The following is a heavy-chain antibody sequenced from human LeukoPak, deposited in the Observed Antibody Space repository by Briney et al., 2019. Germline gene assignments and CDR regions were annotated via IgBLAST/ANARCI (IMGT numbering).Heavy chain of an antibody. D-gene: IGHD2-21*02. CDR2: IWYDGSNE. Sequence: GGSLRLSCVASGFIFSNYGMHWVRQAPGKGLEWVAVIWYDGSNEYYADSVKGRFTISRDTSKNTLYLQMNSLRAEDTAVYYCARDWSGDCYYDCWGQGTLVTVSS. CDR3: ARDWSGDCYYDC. CDR1: GFIFSNYG. V-gene: IGHV3-33*01. J-gene: IGHJ4*02.